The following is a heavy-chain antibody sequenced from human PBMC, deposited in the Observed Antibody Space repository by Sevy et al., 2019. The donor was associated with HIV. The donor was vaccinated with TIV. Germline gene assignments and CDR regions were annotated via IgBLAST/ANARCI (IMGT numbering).Heavy chain of an antibody. V-gene: IGHV1-24*01. D-gene: IGHD3-22*01. J-gene: IGHJ4*02. CDR3: ATAPLSYYYDSSGYIFDY. CDR1: GYTLTELS. CDR2: FDPEDGET. Sequence: ASVKVSCKVSGYTLTELSMHWVRQAPGKGLEWMGGFDPEDGETIYAQKFQGRVTMTEDTSTDTAYMELSSLRSEDTAVCYCATAPLSYYYDSSGYIFDYWGQGTLVTVSS.